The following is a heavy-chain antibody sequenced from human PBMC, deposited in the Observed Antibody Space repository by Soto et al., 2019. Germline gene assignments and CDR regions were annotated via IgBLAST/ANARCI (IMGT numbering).Heavy chain of an antibody. CDR2: IIPILGIA. Sequence: QVQLVQSGAEVKKPGSSVKVSCKASGGTFSSYTISWVRQAPGQGLEWMGRIIPILGIANYAQKFQGRVTITADQATSTAYMELSSLRSEDTSVYYWQAAACRFGVYYWGQGTLVTVSS. J-gene: IGHJ4*02. V-gene: IGHV1-69*02. CDR1: GGTFSSYT. CDR3: QAAACRFGVYY. D-gene: IGHD6-13*01.